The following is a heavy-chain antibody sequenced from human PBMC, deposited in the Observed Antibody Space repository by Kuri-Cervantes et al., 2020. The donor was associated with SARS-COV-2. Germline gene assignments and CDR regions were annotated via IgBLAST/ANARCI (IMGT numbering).Heavy chain of an antibody. CDR3: AKALPGVTIFGVVIMSEGENYHYGMDV. V-gene: IGHV3-23*01. Sequence: GESLKISCAASGFTFSSYAMSWVRQAPGKGLEWVSAISGSGGSTYYADSVKGRFTISRDNSKNTLYLQMNSLRAEDTAVYYCAKALPGVTIFGVVIMSEGENYHYGMDVWGQGTTVTVSS. CDR1: GFTFSSYA. D-gene: IGHD3-3*01. CDR2: ISGSGGST. J-gene: IGHJ6*02.